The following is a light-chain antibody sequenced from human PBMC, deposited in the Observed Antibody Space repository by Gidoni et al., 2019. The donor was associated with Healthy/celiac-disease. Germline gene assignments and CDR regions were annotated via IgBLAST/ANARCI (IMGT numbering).Light chain of an antibody. CDR2: AAS. CDR3: QQYYSTPRVT. V-gene: IGKV1-NL1*01. CDR1: QGISNS. J-gene: IGKJ4*01. Sequence: DIQMTQSPSSLSASVGDRVAITCRASQGISNSLAWYQQKPGKAPKLLLYAASRLESGVPSRFSGSRSGTDYTTTISSMQPEDFATYYCQQYYSTPRVTFGGGTKVEIK.